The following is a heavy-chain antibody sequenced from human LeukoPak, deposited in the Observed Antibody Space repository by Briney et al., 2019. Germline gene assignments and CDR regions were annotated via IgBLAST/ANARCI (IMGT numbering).Heavy chain of an antibody. CDR2: INPNSGGT. CDR1: GYTFTGYY. J-gene: IGHJ5*02. D-gene: IGHD4-17*01. Sequence: ASVKVSCKASGYTFTGYYMHWVRQAPGQGLEWMGWINPNSGGTNYAQKFQGWVTMTRDTSISTAYMELSSLRSEDTAVYYCATEPLRGNWFDPWGQGTLVTVSS. V-gene: IGHV1-2*04. CDR3: ATEPLRGNWFDP.